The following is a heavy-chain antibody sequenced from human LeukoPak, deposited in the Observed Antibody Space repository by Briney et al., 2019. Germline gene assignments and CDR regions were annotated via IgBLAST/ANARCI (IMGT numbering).Heavy chain of an antibody. CDR3: ATISYCSSTSCYESEFDY. Sequence: GGSLRLSCVASGFTFSTYAMIWVRQAPGKGLEWVSSISSSSSYIYYADSVKGRFTISRDNAKNSLYLQMNGLRAEDTAVYYCATISYCSSTSCYESEFDYWGQGTLVTVSS. J-gene: IGHJ4*02. CDR2: ISSSSSYI. V-gene: IGHV3-21*01. D-gene: IGHD2-2*01. CDR1: GFTFSTYA.